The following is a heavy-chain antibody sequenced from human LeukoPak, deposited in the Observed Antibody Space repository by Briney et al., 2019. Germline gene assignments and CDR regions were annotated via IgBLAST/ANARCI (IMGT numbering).Heavy chain of an antibody. CDR1: GGSISSYY. CDR3: ARERYYDSSGYYAIDY. V-gene: IGHV4-59*01. J-gene: IGHJ4*02. D-gene: IGHD3-22*01. CDR2: IYYSGST. Sequence: SETLSLTCSVSGGSISSYYWTWIRQPPGKGLEWIGYIYYSGSTKYNPSLKSRVTISVDTSKNQFSLKLSSVTAADTAVYYCARERYYDSSGYYAIDYWGQGTLVTVSS.